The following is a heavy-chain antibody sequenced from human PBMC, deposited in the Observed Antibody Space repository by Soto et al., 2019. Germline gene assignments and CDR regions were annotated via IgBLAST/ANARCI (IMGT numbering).Heavy chain of an antibody. J-gene: IGHJ4*02. Sequence: ALVKVSCKASGYMFTGFYLHWLRQAPGQGLEWMGWINPNNGVTTYAKNFQGRVTMTRDSSISTAYMELSSLRSDDTAVYFCAAAAIPVAGRHPDFWGQGTVVTVSS. D-gene: IGHD6-19*01. V-gene: IGHV1-2*02. CDR3: AAAAIPVAGRHPDF. CDR1: GYMFTGFY. CDR2: INPNNGVT.